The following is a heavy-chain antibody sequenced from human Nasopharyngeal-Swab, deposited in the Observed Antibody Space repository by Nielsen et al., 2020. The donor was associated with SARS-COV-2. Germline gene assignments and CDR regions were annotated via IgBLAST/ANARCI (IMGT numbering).Heavy chain of an antibody. Sequence: ASVKVSCKASGYTFTGYYMHWVRQAPGQGLEGRGRINPNSGGTNYAQKFQGRVTMTRDTSISTAYMELSRLRSDDTAVYYCAGGGYCSGGSCYSFDAFDIWGQGTMVTV. CDR1: GYTFTGYY. CDR2: INPNSGGT. D-gene: IGHD2-15*01. J-gene: IGHJ3*02. CDR3: AGGGYCSGGSCYSFDAFDI. V-gene: IGHV1-2*06.